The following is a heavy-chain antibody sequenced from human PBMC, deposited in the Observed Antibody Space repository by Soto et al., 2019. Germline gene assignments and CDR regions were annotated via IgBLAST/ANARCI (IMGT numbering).Heavy chain of an antibody. J-gene: IGHJ5*02. D-gene: IGHD3-3*01. CDR3: TKGDSSGYFDPSTGYSTPDH. V-gene: IGHV3-23*01. CDR1: GFIFKDFA. Sequence: EVQLFESGGGLVEPGESLRLSCAASGFIFKDFAMSWVRQAPGKGLEWVSTITTSDDIAYSADSVRGRFTISRDNSANTVFRQMSSLRGDDTATYYCTKGDSSGYFDPSTGYSTPDHWGQGTLVTVSS. CDR2: ITTSDDIA.